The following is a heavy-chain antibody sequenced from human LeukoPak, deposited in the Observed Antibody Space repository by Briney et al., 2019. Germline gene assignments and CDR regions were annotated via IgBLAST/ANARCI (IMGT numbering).Heavy chain of an antibody. J-gene: IGHJ4*02. D-gene: IGHD6-19*01. CDR2: ISGSGGST. CDR3: AKYIAVSPDFDY. Sequence: GRSLRLSCAASGFTFSSYGMHWVRQAPGKGLEWVSAISGSGGSTYYADSVKGRFTISRDNSKNTLYLQMNSLRAEDTAVYYCAKYIAVSPDFDYWGQGTLVTVSS. V-gene: IGHV3-23*01. CDR1: GFTFSSYG.